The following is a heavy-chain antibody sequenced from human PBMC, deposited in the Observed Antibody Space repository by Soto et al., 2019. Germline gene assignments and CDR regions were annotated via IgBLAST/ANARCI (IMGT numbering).Heavy chain of an antibody. CDR3: VRDSPDWGVGATTRY. Sequence: QVQLVQSGAEVKKPGASVKVSCKASGYTFTSYGISWVRQAPGQGLEWMGWISAYNGNTNYAQKLQGRVTMTTDTSTSTAYMELRSLRSDDTAVYYCVRDSPDWGVGATTRYWGQGTLVTVSS. J-gene: IGHJ4*02. D-gene: IGHD1-26*01. V-gene: IGHV1-18*01. CDR1: GYTFTSYG. CDR2: ISAYNGNT.